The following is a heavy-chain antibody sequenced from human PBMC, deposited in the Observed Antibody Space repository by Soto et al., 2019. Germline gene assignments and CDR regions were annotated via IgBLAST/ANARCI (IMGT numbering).Heavy chain of an antibody. V-gene: IGHV1-18*01. CDR3: ASPSTAYGDYGWALAY. Sequence: QVQLVQSGAEVKKPGASVKVSCKASGYPFGGYAIGWVRQAPGQGLEWMGWVSAHTGDSGYAQRFQGSVTLTTETSTSTAYMELRGLRSDDTAVYYCASPSTAYGDYGWALAYWGQGTLVTVSS. CDR1: GYPFGGYA. CDR2: VSAHTGDS. J-gene: IGHJ4*02. D-gene: IGHD4-17*01.